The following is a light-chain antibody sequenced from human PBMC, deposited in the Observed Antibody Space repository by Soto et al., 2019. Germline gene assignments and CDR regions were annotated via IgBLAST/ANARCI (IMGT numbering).Light chain of an antibody. V-gene: IGLV2-14*01. J-gene: IGLJ2*01. CDR2: DVT. Sequence: QSVLTQPASVSGSPGQSIAIPCTGTSSDVGDFNYVSWYQQHPGKVPKLVIYDVTTRPSGVSSRFSGSKSGNTASLTISGLQAEDEADYYCSSYTTRDTLEVVFGRGTKLTVL. CDR3: SSYTTRDTLEVV. CDR1: SSDVGDFNY.